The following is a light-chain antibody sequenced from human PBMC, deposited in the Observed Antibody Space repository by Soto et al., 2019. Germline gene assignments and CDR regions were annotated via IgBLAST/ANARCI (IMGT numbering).Light chain of an antibody. CDR3: QQYYSYPIT. CDR2: DAY. J-gene: IGKJ5*01. Sequence: DIQMTQSPSILSASVGDRVTITCRASQSIRSWLAWYQQKPGKAPKLLIYDAYSLESGVPSRFSGRRSGTDFTLTISCLQSEDFATYYCQQYYSYPITFGQGTRLEIK. CDR1: QSIRSW. V-gene: IGKV1-5*01.